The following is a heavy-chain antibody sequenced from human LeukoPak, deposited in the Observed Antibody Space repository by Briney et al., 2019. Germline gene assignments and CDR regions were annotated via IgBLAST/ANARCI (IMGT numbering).Heavy chain of an antibody. V-gene: IGHV3-23*01. CDR3: AKADGSYKTLIDY. CDR2: ISGSGSST. D-gene: IGHD3-10*01. CDR1: GFTFSICA. Sequence: GGSLRLSCAASGFTFSICAMNWLRQAPGRGLEWVPGISGSGSSTYYADSVKGRFTISRDSSKNTVYLQMNSLRAEDTAIYYCAKADGSYKTLIDYWGQGTLVTVSS. J-gene: IGHJ4*02.